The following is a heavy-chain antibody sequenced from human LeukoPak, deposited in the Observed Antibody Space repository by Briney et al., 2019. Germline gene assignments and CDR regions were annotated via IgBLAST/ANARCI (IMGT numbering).Heavy chain of an antibody. CDR3: ASGVGYCSSTSCYVGY. CDR2: ISGSGGST. J-gene: IGHJ4*02. D-gene: IGHD2-2*01. CDR1: GFTFSSYA. Sequence: PGGSLRLSCAASGFTFSSYAMSWVRQAPGKGLEWVSAISGSGGSTYYADSVKGRFTISRDNSKNTLYLQMNSLRAEDTAVYYCASGVGYCSSTSCYVGYWGQGTLVTVSS. V-gene: IGHV3-23*01.